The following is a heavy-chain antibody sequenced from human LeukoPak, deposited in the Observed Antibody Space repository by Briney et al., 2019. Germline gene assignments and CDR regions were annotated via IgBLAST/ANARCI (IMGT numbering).Heavy chain of an antibody. CDR3: ARGQGGSSHYYDRGTYYFDY. J-gene: IGHJ4*02. Sequence: SETLSLTCAVYGGSFSGYYWSWIRQPPGKGLEWIGEINHSGSTNYNPSLKSRITISVDTSKNQFSLKLSSVTAADTAVYYCARGQGGSSHYYDRGTYYFDYWGQGTLVTVSS. V-gene: IGHV4-34*01. CDR2: INHSGST. CDR1: GGSFSGYY. D-gene: IGHD3-22*01.